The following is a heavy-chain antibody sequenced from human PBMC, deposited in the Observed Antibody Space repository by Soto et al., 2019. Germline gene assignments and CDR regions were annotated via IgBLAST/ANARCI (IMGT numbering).Heavy chain of an antibody. CDR3: ASQATGWYPDY. D-gene: IGHD6-19*01. CDR1: GGSISSGGYY. CDR2: IYDGGST. V-gene: IGHV4-31*03. J-gene: IGHJ4*02. Sequence: QVELQESGPGLVKPSQTLSLTCTVSGGSISSGGYYWSWIRHHPGKGLEWIGYIYDGGSTYYNPSLKSRVTISVDTSKNQFSLKLSCVTAADTAVYYCASQATGWYPDYWGQGTLVTVSS.